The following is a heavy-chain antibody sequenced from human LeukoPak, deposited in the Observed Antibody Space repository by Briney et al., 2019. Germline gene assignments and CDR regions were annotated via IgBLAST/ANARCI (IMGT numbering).Heavy chain of an antibody. Sequence: GGSLRLSCAVSGFTLSNYGMSWVRQAPGKGLEWVAGISDSGGSTYYADSVKGRFTISRDNAKNTLYLQMNSLRAEDTAVYFCAKRGVVIRVILVGFHKQAYYFDSWGQGALVTVSS. CDR1: GFTLSNYG. J-gene: IGHJ4*02. V-gene: IGHV3-23*01. CDR2: ISDSGGST. CDR3: AKRGVVIRVILVGFHKQAYYFDS. D-gene: IGHD3-10*01.